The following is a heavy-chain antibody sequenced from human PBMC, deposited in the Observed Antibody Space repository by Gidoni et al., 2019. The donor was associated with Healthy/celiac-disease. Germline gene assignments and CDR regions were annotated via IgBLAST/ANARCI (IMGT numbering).Heavy chain of an antibody. CDR3: ARSRSYGDYGPYYYYGMDV. CDR2: IYHSGST. CDR1: GGSISSGGYS. J-gene: IGHJ6*02. Sequence: QLQLQESGSGLVKPSQTLSLTCAVSGGSISSGGYSWSWIRQPPGKGLEWIGYIYHSGSTYYNPSLKSRVTISVDRSKNQFSLKLSSVTAADTAVYYCARSRSYGDYGPYYYYGMDVWGQGTTVTVSS. D-gene: IGHD4-17*01. V-gene: IGHV4-30-2*01.